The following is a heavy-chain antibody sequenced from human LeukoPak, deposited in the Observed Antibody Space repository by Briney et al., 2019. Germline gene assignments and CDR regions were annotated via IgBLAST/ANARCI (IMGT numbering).Heavy chain of an antibody. J-gene: IGHJ4*02. D-gene: IGHD4-17*01. V-gene: IGHV3-48*02. CDR2: ITSGSSPI. CDR3: ARRAYGDDSLDY. CDR1: GFTFRSYS. Sequence: GGSLTLSCAASGFTFRSYSMNWVRQAPGKGLEWVSYITSGSSPIYYADSVKGRFTISRDNAKNSLYLQMNSLRDEDTAVYYCARRAYGDDSLDYWGQGTLVTVSS.